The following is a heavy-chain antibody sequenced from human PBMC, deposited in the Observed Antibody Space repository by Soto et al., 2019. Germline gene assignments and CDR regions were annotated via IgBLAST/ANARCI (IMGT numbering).Heavy chain of an antibody. V-gene: IGHV1-58*01. J-gene: IGHJ6*02. CDR2: IVVGSGNT. CDR1: GFTFTSSA. Sequence: SVKVCCKASGFTFTSSAVQWVRQDKEQRLEWIGWIVVGSGNTNYAQKFQERVTITRDMSTSTAYMELSSLRSEDTAVYYCAADGGAVAPLYYYYGMDVWGQGTTVTVSS. CDR3: AADGGAVAPLYYYYGMDV. D-gene: IGHD6-19*01.